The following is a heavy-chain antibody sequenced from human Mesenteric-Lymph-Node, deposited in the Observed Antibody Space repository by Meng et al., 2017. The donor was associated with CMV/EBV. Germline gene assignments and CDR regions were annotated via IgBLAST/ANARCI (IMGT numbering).Heavy chain of an antibody. J-gene: IGHJ4*02. Sequence: SAYYWGWIGQPRGKGLEWIGEINHSGSTDYNPSLKSRVIILVDTSKNQFSLKLTSETAADTAVYYCARASVAYSSSWYPNNYYFDYWGQGGLVTVSS. CDR1: SAYY. CDR2: INHSGST. D-gene: IGHD6-13*01. CDR3: ARASVAYSSSWYPNNYYFDY. V-gene: IGHV4-34*01.